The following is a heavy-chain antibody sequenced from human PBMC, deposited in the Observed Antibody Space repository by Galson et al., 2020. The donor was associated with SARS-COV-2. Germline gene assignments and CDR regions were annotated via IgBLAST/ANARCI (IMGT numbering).Heavy chain of an antibody. CDR1: GFSFSASG. V-gene: IGHV3-73*01. CDR2: IRTKANNYAT. CDR3: ARYNFWSGNQAPPTSD. D-gene: IGHD3-3*01. J-gene: IGHJ4*01. Sequence: GESLKISCAASGFSFSASGMHWVRQASGKGLEWLGRIRTKANNYATTYAASVKGRFTISRDDSKNTAYLQMNSLKTEDTAMYYCARYNFWSGNQAPPTSDWGHGTLVTVSS.